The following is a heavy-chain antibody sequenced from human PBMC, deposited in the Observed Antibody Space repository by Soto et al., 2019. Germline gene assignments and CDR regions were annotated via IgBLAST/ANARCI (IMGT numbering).Heavy chain of an antibody. J-gene: IGHJ6*02. D-gene: IGHD3-16*01. CDR2: IWYDGSNK. V-gene: IGHV3-30*02. Sequence: PGGSLRLSCAASGFTFSSDGMHWVRQAPGKGLEWVAVIWYDGSNKYYADSVKGRFTISRDNSKNTLYLQMNSLRAEDTAVYYCAKDTKNQCYDYAGVYYYSGMDVWGQGTTVTVSS. CDR1: GFTFSSDG. CDR3: AKDTKNQCYDYAGVYYYSGMDV.